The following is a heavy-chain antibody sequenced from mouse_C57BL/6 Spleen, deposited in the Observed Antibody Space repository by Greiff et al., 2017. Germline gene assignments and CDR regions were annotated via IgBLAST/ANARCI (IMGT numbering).Heavy chain of an antibody. Sequence: VQLQQPGAELVRPGSSVKLSCKASGYTFTSYWMHWVKQRPIQGLEWIGNIDPSDSETHYNQKFKDKATLTVDKSSSTAYMQLSSLTSEDSAVYYCARGITTVVEGYFDVGGTGTTVTVSS. J-gene: IGHJ1*03. V-gene: IGHV1-52*01. D-gene: IGHD1-1*01. CDR2: IDPSDSET. CDR3: ARGITTVVEGYFDV. CDR1: GYTFTSYW.